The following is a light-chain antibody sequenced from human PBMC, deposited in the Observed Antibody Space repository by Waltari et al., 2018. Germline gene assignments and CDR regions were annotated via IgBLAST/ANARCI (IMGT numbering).Light chain of an antibody. CDR1: NSNIARNF. J-gene: IGLJ2*01. Sequence: QSVLTQPPSVSGTSGQTITIPCSGSNSNIARNFVHWYQHLPGPPPRLLISRNDHRPSGIPDRFSGSKSGTSASLAISGLRSDDEGDYFCSTWNNDLGGFVLFGEGTRLTVL. CDR2: RND. CDR3: STWNNDLGGFVL. V-gene: IGLV1-47*01.